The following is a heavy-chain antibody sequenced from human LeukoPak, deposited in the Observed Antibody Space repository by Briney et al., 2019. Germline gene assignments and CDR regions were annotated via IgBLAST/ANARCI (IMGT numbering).Heavy chain of an antibody. D-gene: IGHD5-24*01. J-gene: IGHJ5*02. CDR1: GFTFSTYA. V-gene: IGHV3-23*01. CDR2: IMSSGGST. Sequence: PGGSLRLSCAASGFTFSTYAMSWVRQAPGKGLEWVSAIMSSGGSTFYADSVRGRFTISRDNSNYTLYLQMNSLRAEDTAIYYCAKGNSWVDNWGQGTLDTVSS. CDR3: AKGNSWVDN.